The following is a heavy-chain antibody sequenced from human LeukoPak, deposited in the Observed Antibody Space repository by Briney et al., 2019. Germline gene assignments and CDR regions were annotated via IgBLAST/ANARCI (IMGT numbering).Heavy chain of an antibody. CDR1: GYAFSKYG. Sequence: GASVKVSCKAFGYAFSKYGISWVRQAPGQGLEWMGWISADNPDTKYARKFQGRITMTTDTSASTAYMEVRSLRSDDTATYYCAREDYYDSSGYGLFSEENPLYYMDVWGKGTTVTVSS. J-gene: IGHJ6*03. V-gene: IGHV1-18*01. CDR2: ISADNPDT. D-gene: IGHD3-22*01. CDR3: AREDYYDSSGYGLFSEENPLYYMDV.